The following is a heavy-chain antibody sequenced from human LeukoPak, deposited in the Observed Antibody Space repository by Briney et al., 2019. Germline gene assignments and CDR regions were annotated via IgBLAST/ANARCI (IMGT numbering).Heavy chain of an antibody. CDR1: GGSISSDNW. CDR2: IYHSGST. CDR3: ARDRYYYDSSGYPDSL. V-gene: IGHV4-4*02. J-gene: IGHJ3*01. D-gene: IGHD3-22*01. Sequence: SETLSLTCAVSGGSISSDNWWSWVRQPPGKGLEWIGEIYHSGSTNYSPSLKSRVTISVDKSKNQFSLKLSSVTAADTAVYYCARDRYYYDSSGYPDSLWGQGTMVTVSS.